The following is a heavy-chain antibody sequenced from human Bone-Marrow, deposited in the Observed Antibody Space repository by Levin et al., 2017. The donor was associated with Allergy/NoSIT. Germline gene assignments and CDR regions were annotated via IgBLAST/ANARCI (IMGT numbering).Heavy chain of an antibody. CDR1: GFSFDDYA. Sequence: GGSLRLSCVASGFSFDDYAMHWVRQAPGKGLEWVSLVSWDGGSTYYADSVKGRFSISRDNTKNSLYLHMNSLRPEDTALYYCANAMEASSLFDSWGQGTLVTVSS. CDR2: VSWDGGST. D-gene: IGHD6-6*01. J-gene: IGHJ4*02. CDR3: ANAMEASSLFDS. V-gene: IGHV3-43D*03.